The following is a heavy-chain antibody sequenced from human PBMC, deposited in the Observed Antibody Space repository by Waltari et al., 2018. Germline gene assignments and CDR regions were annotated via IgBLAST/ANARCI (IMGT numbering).Heavy chain of an antibody. D-gene: IGHD3-16*01. Sequence: QVQLQESGPGLVKPSETLSLTCTVSGGSISSYYWSWIRQPPGKGLEWIGYIYYSGSTNYNHSLKSRVTISVDTSKNQFSLKMSSVTAADTAVYYCARPSPEYDGYFDLWGRGTLVTVSS. CDR3: ARPSPEYDGYFDL. CDR2: IYYSGST. V-gene: IGHV4-59*01. J-gene: IGHJ2*01. CDR1: GGSISSYY.